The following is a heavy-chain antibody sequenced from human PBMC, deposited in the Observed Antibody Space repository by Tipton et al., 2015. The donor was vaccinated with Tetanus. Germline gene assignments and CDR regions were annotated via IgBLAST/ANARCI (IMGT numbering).Heavy chain of an antibody. Sequence: QMQLVQSGGGVVQPGKSLRLSCAASGFTFSDYGMHWVRQVPGKGLEWVAVIWHDGSSIFYADSVKGRFTISRDNSRNTLFLQVNNLRVEDTALYYCARDLWSSSWYFVYWGLGTLVTVSS. V-gene: IGHV3-33*01. D-gene: IGHD6-13*01. J-gene: IGHJ4*02. CDR1: GFTFSDYG. CDR3: ARDLWSSSWYFVY. CDR2: IWHDGSSI.